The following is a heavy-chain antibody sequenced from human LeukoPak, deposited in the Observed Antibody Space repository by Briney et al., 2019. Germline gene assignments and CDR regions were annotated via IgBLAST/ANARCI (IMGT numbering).Heavy chain of an antibody. CDR2: ISTYNGNT. CDR1: RYTFTRDT. CDR3: AKDRWRDGSSSFDN. D-gene: IGHD6-6*01. J-gene: IGHJ4*02. V-gene: IGHV1-18*01. Sequence: GASVKVSCKASRYTFTRDTLNWGRQAPGQGLEWMGWISTYNGNTNYAEKLQGRVTMTTDTSTSTAYMELRNLRSDDTAVYYCAKDRWRDGSSSFDNWGQGTLVTVSS.